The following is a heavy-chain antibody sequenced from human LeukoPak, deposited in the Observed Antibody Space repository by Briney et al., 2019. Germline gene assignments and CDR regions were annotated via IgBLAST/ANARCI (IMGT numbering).Heavy chain of an antibody. D-gene: IGHD3-10*01. CDR1: GFTFSSYD. CDR2: IGTAGDT. Sequence: PGGSLRLSCAASGFTFSSYDMHWVRQATGKGLEWVSAIGTAGDTYYPGSVKGRFTISRENAKNSLYLQMNSLRAGDTAVYYCARSGQLSGSAYYYYYGMDVWGQGTTVTVSS. J-gene: IGHJ6*02. CDR3: ARSGQLSGSAYYYYYGMDV. V-gene: IGHV3-13*01.